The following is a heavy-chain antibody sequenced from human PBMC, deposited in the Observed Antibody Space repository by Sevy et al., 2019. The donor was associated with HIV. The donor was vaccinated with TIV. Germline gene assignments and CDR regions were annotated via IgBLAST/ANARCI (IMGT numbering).Heavy chain of an antibody. Sequence: GSLRLSCAASGFTFSIYTMSWVRQAPGKGLEWVSTFCFGGSKIYYADSVKGRFTISRDNSRNTVYLQMNSLRADHTAVYYCAREGCTQPHDYWVQGTLGTVSS. D-gene: IGHD2-8*01. V-gene: IGHV3-23*01. CDR2: FCFGGSKI. J-gene: IGHJ4*02. CDR1: GFTFSIYT. CDR3: AREGCTQPHDY.